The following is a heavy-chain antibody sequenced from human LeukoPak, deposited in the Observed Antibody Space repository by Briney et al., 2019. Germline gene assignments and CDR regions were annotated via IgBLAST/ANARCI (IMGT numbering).Heavy chain of an antibody. D-gene: IGHD3-10*01. V-gene: IGHV3-23*01. CDR2: ISGSGGST. CDR3: AKDRGAGESHDY. J-gene: IGHJ4*02. Sequence: PGGSLRLSCAASGFTFSSYAMSWVRQAPGEGLEWVSAISGSGGSTYYADSVKGRLTISRVNSKNTLYLQMNSLRAEDTAVYYCAKDRGAGESHDYWGQGTLVTVSS. CDR1: GFTFSSYA.